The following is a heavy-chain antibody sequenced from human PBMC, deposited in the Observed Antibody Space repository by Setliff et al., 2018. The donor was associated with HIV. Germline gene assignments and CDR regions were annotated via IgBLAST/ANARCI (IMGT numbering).Heavy chain of an antibody. J-gene: IGHJ4*01. D-gene: IGHD3-10*01. V-gene: IGHV4-59*12. CDR2: IYYTGST. CDR3: ARDDPIRKEVASGSYYKSRYFFDS. CDR1: SDSIRFYY. Sequence: SETLSLTCTVSSDSIRFYYWTWIRQPPGKGLEWIGNIYYTGSTNYNPSLKSRITISVDTSKNQFSLKLTSVTATDTAVYYCARDDPIRKEVASGSYYKSRYFFDSWGQGTLVTVSS.